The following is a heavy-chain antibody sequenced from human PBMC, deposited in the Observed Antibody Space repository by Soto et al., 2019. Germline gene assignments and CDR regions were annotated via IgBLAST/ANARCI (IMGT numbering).Heavy chain of an antibody. D-gene: IGHD2-2*01. CDR1: GFTFDTSG. CDR2: ISYDGSNR. V-gene: IGHV3-30*18. Sequence: GGSLRLSCAASGFTFDTSGMHWVRQAPGKGLEWVAVISYDGSNRYYVDSVKGRFTISRDNSKNTLYLQMNSLRSEDTAVYYCAKDHIVAAAPDYWGQGT. CDR3: AKDHIVAAAPDY. J-gene: IGHJ4*02.